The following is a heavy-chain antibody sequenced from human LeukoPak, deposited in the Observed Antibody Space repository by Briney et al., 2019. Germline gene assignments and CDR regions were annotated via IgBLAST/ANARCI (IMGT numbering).Heavy chain of an antibody. Sequence: ASVKVSCKVSGYTLTELSMHWVRQAPGKGLEWMGGFDPEDGETIYAQKFQGRVTMTEDTSTDTAYMELSSLRSEDTAVYYCATGGYDSRGLYFDYWGQGTLVTVSS. CDR3: ATGGYDSRGLYFDY. J-gene: IGHJ4*02. D-gene: IGHD3-22*01. V-gene: IGHV1-24*01. CDR1: GYTLTELS. CDR2: FDPEDGET.